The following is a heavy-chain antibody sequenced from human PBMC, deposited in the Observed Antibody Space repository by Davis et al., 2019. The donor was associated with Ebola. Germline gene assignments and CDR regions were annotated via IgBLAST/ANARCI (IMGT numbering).Heavy chain of an antibody. Sequence: ASVKVSRKPSLYSFTSHYMHWVRQAPGQRLEWMGIINPSGGSTSYAQKFQGTVIITKHTSTSTVYMELSSLRSEDTAVYYCARLNLDSFDYWGQGTLVTVSS. D-gene: IGHD1-14*01. CDR2: INPSGGST. J-gene: IGHJ4*02. V-gene: IGHV1-46*01. CDR3: ARLNLDSFDY. CDR1: LYSFTSHY.